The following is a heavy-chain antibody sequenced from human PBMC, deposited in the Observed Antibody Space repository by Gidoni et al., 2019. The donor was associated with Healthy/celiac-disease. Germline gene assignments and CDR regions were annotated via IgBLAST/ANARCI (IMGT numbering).Heavy chain of an antibody. D-gene: IGHD4-17*01. CDR1: GASFSGYY. J-gene: IGHJ4*02. CDR3: ARAPLGVTTPYYFDY. CDR2: INHIGST. V-gene: IGHV4-34*02. Sequence: QVHLQQWGAGLFKPSETLSLTCAVHGASFSGYYWCWIRQPPGKGLEWIGEINHIGSTNHNPSLKSRVTISIDTSKNQFSLKLSSVTAADTAVYYCARAPLGVTTPYYFDYWGQGTLVTVSS.